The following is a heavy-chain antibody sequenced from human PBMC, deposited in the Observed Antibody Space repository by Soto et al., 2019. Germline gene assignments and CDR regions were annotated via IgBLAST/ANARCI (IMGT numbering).Heavy chain of an antibody. D-gene: IGHD4-17*01. Sequence: PETLSLTCSVSGGSVRSGGYYWRWIRQPPGKGLEWIGYIYYSGSTNYNPSLKSRVTISVDTSKNQFSLKLSSVTAADTAVYYCARSYGDYVEDAFDIWGQGTMVTVSS. V-gene: IGHV4-61*08. J-gene: IGHJ3*02. CDR3: ARSYGDYVEDAFDI. CDR2: IYYSGST. CDR1: GGSVRSGGYY.